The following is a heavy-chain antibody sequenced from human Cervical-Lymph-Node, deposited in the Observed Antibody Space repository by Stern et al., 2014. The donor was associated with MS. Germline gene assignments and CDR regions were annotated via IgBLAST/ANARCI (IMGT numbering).Heavy chain of an antibody. CDR1: GGSVTVGSYY. Sequence: QLQLQESGPGLVKPSETLSLTCTVSGGSVTVGSYYWTWIRQTPGKGLEWIGYIYYRGRTNYNPSLKSRVTMSIDTSKNQFSLNVSSVTAADTAVYYCAREARGAPDYWGQGTLVTVSS. D-gene: IGHD3-10*01. CDR2: IYYRGRT. J-gene: IGHJ4*02. V-gene: IGHV4-61*01. CDR3: AREARGAPDY.